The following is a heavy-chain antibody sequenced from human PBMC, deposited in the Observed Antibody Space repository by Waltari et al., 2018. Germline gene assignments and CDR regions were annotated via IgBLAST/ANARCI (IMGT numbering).Heavy chain of an antibody. V-gene: IGHV4-4*07. J-gene: IGHJ5*01. CDR3: ARGRSLWGSLNWFDS. D-gene: IGHD3-16*01. Sequence: QVQLQESGPGLVKPSQTLSLTCTVSGDSLSSYYWNWIRQPAGKGLEWIGRVYSRGTTNYNPSLKSRVTMSVDTSKNHFSLNLTAVTAADTGVYFCARGRSLWGSLNWFDSWGPGTLVTVSS. CDR1: GDSLSSYY. CDR2: VYSRGTT.